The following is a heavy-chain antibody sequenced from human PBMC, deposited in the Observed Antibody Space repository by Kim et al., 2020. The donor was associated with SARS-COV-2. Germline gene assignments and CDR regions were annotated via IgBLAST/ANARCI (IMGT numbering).Heavy chain of an antibody. D-gene: IGHD6-19*01. V-gene: IGHV3-23*01. Sequence: YYADSVKSRFTIARDNPKNTLYLQMNSLRAEDTAVYYWAKRMYSSGWYDYWGQGTLVTVSS. J-gene: IGHJ4*02. CDR3: AKRMYSSGWYDY.